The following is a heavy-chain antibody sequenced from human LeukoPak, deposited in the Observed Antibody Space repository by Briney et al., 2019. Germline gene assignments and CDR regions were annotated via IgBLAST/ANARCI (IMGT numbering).Heavy chain of an antibody. J-gene: IGHJ4*02. V-gene: IGHV3-30*04. D-gene: IGHD1-26*01. CDR2: ISYDGSNK. CDR1: GFTFSSYA. Sequence: GGSLRLSCAASGFTFSSYAMHWVRQAPGKGLEWVAVISYDGSNKYYADSVKGRFTISRDNSKNTLYLQMNSLRAEATAVYYCARVGATRGFFDYWGQGTLVTVSS. CDR3: ARVGATRGFFDY.